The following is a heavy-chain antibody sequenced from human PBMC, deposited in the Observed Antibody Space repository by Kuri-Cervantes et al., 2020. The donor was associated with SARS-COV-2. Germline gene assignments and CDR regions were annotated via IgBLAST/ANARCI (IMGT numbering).Heavy chain of an antibody. CDR1: GGSISSYY. CDR2: IYYSGST. D-gene: IGHD5-18*01. V-gene: IGHV4-59*12. Sequence: ESLKISCTVPGGSISSYYWSWIRQPPGKGLEWIGYIYYSGSTNYNPSLKSRVTISVDTSKNQFSLKLSSVTAADTAVYYCAGRGHSYGYEGYYDYMDVWGKGTTVTVSS. J-gene: IGHJ6*03. CDR3: AGRGHSYGYEGYYDYMDV.